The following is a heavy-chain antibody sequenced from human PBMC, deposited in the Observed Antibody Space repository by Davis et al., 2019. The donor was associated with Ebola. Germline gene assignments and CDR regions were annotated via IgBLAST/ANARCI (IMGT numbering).Heavy chain of an antibody. V-gene: IGHV4-59*01. CDR1: GGPISSYY. Sequence: SETLSLTCTVSGGPISSYYWSWIRQPPGKGLEWIGYIYYSGSTNYNPSLKSRVTIPVDTSKNQFSLKLSSVTAADTAVYYRASHSSGWVDYYYGMDVWGQGTTVTVSS. CDR2: IYYSGST. J-gene: IGHJ6*02. D-gene: IGHD6-19*01. CDR3: ASHSSGWVDYYYGMDV.